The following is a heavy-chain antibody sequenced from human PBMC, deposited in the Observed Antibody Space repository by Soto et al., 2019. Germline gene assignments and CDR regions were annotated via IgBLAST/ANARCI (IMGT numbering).Heavy chain of an antibody. CDR3: ARGVLSDSGTCY. Sequence: EVQLVESGGGLVKPGGSLRLSCAASGFTFSSYTMNWVRQAPGKGLEWVSSISSGSSYIYYADSMKGRFTISRDNAKNSLYLQMNSLSAEDTAVYYCARGVLSDSGTCYWGRGTLFTVSS. J-gene: IGHJ4*02. D-gene: IGHD2-15*01. CDR2: ISSGSSYI. CDR1: GFTFSSYT. V-gene: IGHV3-21*01.